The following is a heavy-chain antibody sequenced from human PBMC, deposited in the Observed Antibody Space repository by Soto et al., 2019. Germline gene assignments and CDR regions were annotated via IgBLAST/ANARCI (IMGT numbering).Heavy chain of an antibody. CDR3: ARPRSGSYRLDYYGMDV. D-gene: IGHD3-10*01. Sequence: PGESLKISCKGSVYSFTNYWIAWVRQMPGKGLEWMGIIYPGDSDTRYSPSFQGQVTISADKSISTAYLQWRSLRASDTAMYYCARPRSGSYRLDYYGMDVWGQGTTVTVSS. V-gene: IGHV5-51*01. J-gene: IGHJ6*02. CDR1: VYSFTNYW. CDR2: IYPGDSDT.